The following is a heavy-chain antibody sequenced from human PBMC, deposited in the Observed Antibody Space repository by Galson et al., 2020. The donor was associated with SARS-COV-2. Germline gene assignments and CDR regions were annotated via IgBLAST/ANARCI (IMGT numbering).Heavy chain of an antibody. CDR2: IDYSGST. J-gene: IGHJ4*02. CDR3: ARLSSFNRPHFDY. CDR1: VACIRSFY. Sequence: ETSETLYLTCTVSVACIRSFYWSWIRQPPGKGLEWIGYIDYSGSTNYNPSLKSRVTISADTSKNQFSLRLSSVTAADTAVYYCARLSSFNRPHFDYWGRGTLVTVSS. D-gene: IGHD3-10*01. V-gene: IGHV4-59*08.